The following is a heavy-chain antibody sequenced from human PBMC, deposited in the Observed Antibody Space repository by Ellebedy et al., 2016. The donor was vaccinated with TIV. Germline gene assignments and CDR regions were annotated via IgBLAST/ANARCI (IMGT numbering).Heavy chain of an antibody. CDR1: GGSISNTNDY. D-gene: IGHD2-21*01. J-gene: IGHJ6*02. CDR2: VYYSGST. V-gene: IGHV4-39*01. CDR3: ATYCIEAGCPEHDYYGMDV. Sequence: SETLSLTXTVSGGSISNTNDYWVYIRQPPGKGLEWIGSVYYSGSTYYNPSLKSRVTISVDTSKSQFSLKLSSVTAADTAVYYCATYCIEAGCPEHDYYGMDVWGQGTTVTVS.